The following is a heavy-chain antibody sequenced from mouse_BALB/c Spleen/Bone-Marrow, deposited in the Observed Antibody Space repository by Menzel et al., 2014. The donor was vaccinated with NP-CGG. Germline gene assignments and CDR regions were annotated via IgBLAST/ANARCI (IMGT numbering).Heavy chain of an antibody. CDR2: ISPGSDNS. V-gene: IGHV1-77*01. CDR1: GYTFTDYV. CDR3: AGFLTGASAY. Sequence: VHLVESGPELVKPGASVKMSCKASGYTFTDYVIIWVKERTGQGLELIGEISPGSDNSYYNEKFKVKATLTADMSSNTVFMHLNSLTSEDSAVYFCAGFLTGASAYRGQGTRVTVSA. D-gene: IGHD4-1*01. J-gene: IGHJ3*01.